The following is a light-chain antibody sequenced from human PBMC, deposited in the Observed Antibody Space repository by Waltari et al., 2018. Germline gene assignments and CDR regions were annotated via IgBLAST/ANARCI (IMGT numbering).Light chain of an antibody. CDR3: PQTSSRRT. CDR2: AAS. CDR1: QSISTY. V-gene: IGKV1-39*01. J-gene: IGKJ1*01. Sequence: DIQMTQSPSSLSASVGDRVTITCRASQSISTYLNWYQQKPRKAPKPLLYAASSLQSGVPSRFSGSGSGTDFTLTINSLQPEDVATYYCPQTSSRRTFGQGTKVEIK.